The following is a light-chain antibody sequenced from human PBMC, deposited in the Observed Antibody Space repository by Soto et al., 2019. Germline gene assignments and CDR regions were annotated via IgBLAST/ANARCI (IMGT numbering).Light chain of an antibody. CDR2: GAS. J-gene: IGKJ1*01. CDR3: QQYGNSPQT. CDR1: QSLSNNIY. Sequence: EIVLTHSPGTLSLSPWEIDTLSCRASQSLSNNIYLAWYQQIPGQAPRLLIYGASSRATGIPNRFSGSGPGTDFTLTISRLEPEDFAVYYCQQYGNSPQTFGHGTKVDIK. V-gene: IGKV3-20*01.